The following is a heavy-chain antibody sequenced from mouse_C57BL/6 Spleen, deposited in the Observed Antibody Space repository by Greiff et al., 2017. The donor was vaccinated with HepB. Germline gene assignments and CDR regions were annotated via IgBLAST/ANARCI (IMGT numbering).Heavy chain of an antibody. V-gene: IGHV1-76*01. D-gene: IGHD1-1*01. CDR1: GYTFTDYY. J-gene: IGHJ3*01. Sequence: QVQLQQSGAELVRPGASVKLSCKASGYTFTDYYINWVKQRPGQGLEWIARIYPGSGNTYYNEKFKGKATLTAEKSSSTAYMQLSSLTSEDSAVYFCAREDYYGSSSLIAYWGQGTLVTVSA. CDR2: IYPGSGNT. CDR3: AREDYYGSSSLIAY.